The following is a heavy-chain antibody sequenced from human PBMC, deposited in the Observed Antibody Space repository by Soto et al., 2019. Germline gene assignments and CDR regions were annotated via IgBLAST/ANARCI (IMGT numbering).Heavy chain of an antibody. D-gene: IGHD4-17*01. V-gene: IGHV3-11*01. CDR3: ARETVPPWFDP. CDR2: ISSSGTTI. CDR1: TFTFSDYY. J-gene: IGHJ5*02. Sequence: QVQLVESGGGLVKPGGSLRLSCAASTFTFSDYYMSWIRQAPGKGLEWVSYISSSGTTIYYADSVKGRFTISRDNAKNSLYLQMNRLRADVTPVYYCARETVPPWFDPWGQGTLVTVSS.